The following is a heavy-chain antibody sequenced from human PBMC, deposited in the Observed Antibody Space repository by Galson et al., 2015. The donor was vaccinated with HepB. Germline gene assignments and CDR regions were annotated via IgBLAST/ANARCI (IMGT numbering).Heavy chain of an antibody. J-gene: IGHJ6*02. V-gene: IGHV1-2*02. CDR2: INPNSGGT. Sequence: QSGAEVKKPGESLKISCKASGYTFSGYYMHWVRQAPGQGLEWMGWINPNSGGTNYAQKFHGRVTMTRDTAISTAYMVLSRLRSDDTALYYCARVIVGATFYYYGMDVWGQGTTVTVSS. CDR3: ARVIVGATFYYYGMDV. CDR1: GYTFSGYY. D-gene: IGHD1-26*01.